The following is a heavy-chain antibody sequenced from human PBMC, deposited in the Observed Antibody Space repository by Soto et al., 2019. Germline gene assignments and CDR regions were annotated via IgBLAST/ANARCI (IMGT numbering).Heavy chain of an antibody. Sequence: ASVKVSCKASGYTFTTYFIHWVRQAPGQGLESMGIIDPSAGSTTYTRKFQGRVTMTRDTSTSTLYMEMRNLRSEDTAIISCARSPVAVATTLFYFDFWGQGTPVTVSS. CDR1: GYTFTTYF. V-gene: IGHV1-46*01. J-gene: IGHJ4*02. D-gene: IGHD5-12*01. CDR3: ARSPVAVATTLFYFDF. CDR2: IDPSAGST.